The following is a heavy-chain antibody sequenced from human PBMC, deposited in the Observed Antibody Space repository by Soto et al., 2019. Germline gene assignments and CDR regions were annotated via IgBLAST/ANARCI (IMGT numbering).Heavy chain of an antibody. D-gene: IGHD1-26*01. Sequence: PXASLSLTCTVSGACISSRYYYWGWIRQTPGKGLEWIGNIDYNGVTYYNPSLKSRVTVSKDTSKNQFSLKVASVTAADTAIYYCGRVMIATSRHTDSDYWGQGTQVTVSS. J-gene: IGHJ4*02. CDR1: GACISSRYYY. V-gene: IGHV4-39*01. CDR3: GRVMIATSRHTDSDY. CDR2: IDYNGVT.